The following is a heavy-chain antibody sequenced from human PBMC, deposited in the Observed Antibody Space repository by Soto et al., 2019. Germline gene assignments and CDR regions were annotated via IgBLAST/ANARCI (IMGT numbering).Heavy chain of an antibody. Sequence: SETLSLTCAVYGGSFSGYYWSWIRQPPGKGLEWIGEINHSGSTNYNPSLKSRVTISVDTSKNQFSLKLSSVAAADTAVYYCARGSSSKRWSRWFDPWGQGTLVTVSS. D-gene: IGHD3-3*01. CDR1: GGSFSGYY. V-gene: IGHV4-34*01. CDR3: ARGSSSKRWSRWFDP. CDR2: INHSGST. J-gene: IGHJ5*02.